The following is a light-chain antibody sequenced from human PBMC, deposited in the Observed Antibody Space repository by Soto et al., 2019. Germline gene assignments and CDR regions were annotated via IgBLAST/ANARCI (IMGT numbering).Light chain of an antibody. CDR2: DVS. Sequence: QSVLTQPASVSGSPGQSITISCTGTSSDVGGYNYVSWYQQHPGKAPKLMIYDVSNRPSGVSNRFSGSKSGNTASLTIAGLQDEDEADYYCSCCTRPTTVVFGGGTKLTV. CDR3: SCCTRPTTVV. CDR1: SSDVGGYNY. V-gene: IGLV2-14*01. J-gene: IGLJ2*01.